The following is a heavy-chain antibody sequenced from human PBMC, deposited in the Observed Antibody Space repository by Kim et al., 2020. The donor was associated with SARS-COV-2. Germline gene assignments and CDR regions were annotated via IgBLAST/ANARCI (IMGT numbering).Heavy chain of an antibody. Sequence: GTANYARKFQGRVPITADESTSTAYMELSSLRSEDTAVYYCAREYSGYDIWGQGTLVTVSS. CDR2: GTA. CDR3: AREYSGYDI. J-gene: IGHJ4*02. V-gene: IGHV1-69*01. D-gene: IGHD5-12*01.